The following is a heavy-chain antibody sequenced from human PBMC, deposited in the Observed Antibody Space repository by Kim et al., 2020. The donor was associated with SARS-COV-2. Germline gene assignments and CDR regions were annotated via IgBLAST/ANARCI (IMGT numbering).Heavy chain of an antibody. CDR3: AKTDSSSWYWYFDY. J-gene: IGHJ4*02. CDR2: IYYSGST. CDR1: GGSISSSSYY. Sequence: SETLSLTCTVSGGSISSSSYYWGWIRQPPGKGLEWIGSIYYSGSTYYNPSLKSRVTISVDTSKNQFSLKLSSVTAADTAVYYCAKTDSSSWYWYFDYWGQGTLVTVSS. D-gene: IGHD6-13*01. V-gene: IGHV4-39*01.